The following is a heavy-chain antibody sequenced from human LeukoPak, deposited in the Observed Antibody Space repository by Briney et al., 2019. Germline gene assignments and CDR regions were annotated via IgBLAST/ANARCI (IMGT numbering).Heavy chain of an antibody. CDR3: ARASVGDYYHIDY. J-gene: IGHJ4*02. D-gene: IGHD4-17*01. V-gene: IGHV4-34*01. Sequence: SETLSLTCAVYGGSFSGYYWSWIRQPPGKGLEWIGEINHSGSTNYNPSLKSRVTISVDTSKNQFSLKLSSVTAADTAVYYCARASVGDYYHIDYWGQGTLVTVS. CDR2: INHSGST. CDR1: GGSFSGYY.